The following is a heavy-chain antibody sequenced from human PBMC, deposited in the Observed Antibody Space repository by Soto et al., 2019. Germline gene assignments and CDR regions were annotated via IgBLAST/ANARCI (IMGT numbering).Heavy chain of an antibody. Sequence: QLQLVQSGAEVREPGSSVKVSCKASGGTFSSYTVIWVRQAPGQGLEWMGGITPTLNIAKYAEKFQGRVTITADESTSTVNMHLSSLSSEDTAVYLCARGYYSGSNPSSFDYWGQGTLVAVCS. D-gene: IGHD1-26*01. V-gene: IGHV1-69*01. CDR2: ITPTLNIA. CDR3: ARGYYSGSNPSSFDY. J-gene: IGHJ4*02. CDR1: GGTFSSYT.